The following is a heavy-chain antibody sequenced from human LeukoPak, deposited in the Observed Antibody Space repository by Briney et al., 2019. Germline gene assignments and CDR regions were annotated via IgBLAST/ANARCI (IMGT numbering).Heavy chain of an antibody. CDR3: AKGPSVAYSTSWYDY. D-gene: IGHD6-13*01. Sequence: GGSLRLSCAASGFTYSNYAMSWVRQAPGKGLEWVSTISGSAGSTYCADSVKGRFSISRDNSKNTLYLQMNSLRAEDTAVYYCAKGPSVAYSTSWYDYWGQGTLVTVSS. CDR1: GFTYSNYA. J-gene: IGHJ4*02. CDR2: ISGSAGST. V-gene: IGHV3-23*01.